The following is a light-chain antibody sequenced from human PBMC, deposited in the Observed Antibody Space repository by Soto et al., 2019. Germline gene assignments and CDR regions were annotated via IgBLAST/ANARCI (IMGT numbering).Light chain of an antibody. CDR1: SSDVGGYNY. CDR2: DVS. CDR3: CSYAGSYTFYV. V-gene: IGLV2-11*01. J-gene: IGLJ1*01. Sequence: QSALTQPRSVSGSPGQSVTISCTGTSSDVGGYNYVSWYQQHPGKAPKLMIYDVSKRPSGVPDRFSGSKSGNTASLTISGLQAQDEADYYCCSYAGSYTFYVFGTGIKVTV.